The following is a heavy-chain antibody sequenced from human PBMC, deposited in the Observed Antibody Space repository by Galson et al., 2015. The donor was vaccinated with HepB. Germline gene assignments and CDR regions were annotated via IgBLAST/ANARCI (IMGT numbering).Heavy chain of an antibody. V-gene: IGHV3-33*08. J-gene: IGHJ4*02. D-gene: IGHD1-26*01. CDR2: IWYDGSNK. Sequence: SLRLSCAASGFTFSSYAMSWVRQAPGKGLEWVAVIWYDGSNKYYADSVKGRFTISRDNSKNTLYLQMSSLRAEDTAVYYCARGKSGSFKLYYFDYWGQGTLVTVSS. CDR3: ARGKSGSFKLYYFDY. CDR1: GFTFSSYA.